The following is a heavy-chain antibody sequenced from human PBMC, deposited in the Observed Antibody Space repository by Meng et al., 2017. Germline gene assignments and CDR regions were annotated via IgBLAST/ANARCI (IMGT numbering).Heavy chain of an antibody. CDR3: ARKRYCSGWYDY. Sequence: GESLKISCAASGFTFSSYSMNWVRQAPGKGLEWVSSISSSSSYIYYADSVKGRFTISRGNAKNSLYLQMNSLRAEDTAVYYCARKRYCSGWYDYWGQGTLVTVSS. V-gene: IGHV3-21*01. D-gene: IGHD6-19*01. J-gene: IGHJ4*02. CDR2: ISSSSSYI. CDR1: GFTFSSYS.